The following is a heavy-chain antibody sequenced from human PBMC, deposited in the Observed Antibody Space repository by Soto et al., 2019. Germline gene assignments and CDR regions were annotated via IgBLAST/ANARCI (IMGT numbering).Heavy chain of an antibody. CDR1: GGSFSGYY. CDR2: INHSGST. J-gene: IGHJ5*02. CDR3: ARGLLHTRPFDP. Sequence: QVQLQQWGAGLLKPSETLSLTCAVYGGSFSGYYWSWIRQPPGKGLEWIGEINHSGSTNYNPSLTSRVTISADTSKNQFSLKLTSVTAADTAVYYCARGLLHTRPFDPWGQGTLVTVSS. V-gene: IGHV4-34*01. D-gene: IGHD4-4*01.